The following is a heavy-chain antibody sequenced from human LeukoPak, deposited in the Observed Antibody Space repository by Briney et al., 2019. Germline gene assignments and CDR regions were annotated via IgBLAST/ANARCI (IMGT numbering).Heavy chain of an antibody. J-gene: IGHJ5*02. V-gene: IGHV3-23*01. D-gene: IGHD5-24*01. CDR3: AKDLDGYGLDNWFDP. CDR2: ISGSGGST. Sequence: GGSLRLSCAASGFTFSSYAMSWVRQAPGKGLEWVSAISGSGGSTYYADSVKGRFTISRDNSKNTLYLQMNSLRAEDTAVYCCAKDLDGYGLDNWFDPWGQGTLVTVSS. CDR1: GFTFSSYA.